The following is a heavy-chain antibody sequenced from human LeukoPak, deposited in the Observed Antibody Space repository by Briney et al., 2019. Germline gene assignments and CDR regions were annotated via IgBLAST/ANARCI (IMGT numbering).Heavy chain of an antibody. Sequence: ASVKVSCKASGYTFTSYYMHWVRQAPGQGLEWMGIINPSGGSTSYAQKFQGRVTKTRDTSTSTVYMELSSLRSEDTAVYYCARVIAAAGAFDIWGQGTMVTVSS. CDR2: INPSGGST. CDR1: GYTFTSYY. J-gene: IGHJ3*02. V-gene: IGHV1-46*01. CDR3: ARVIAAAGAFDI. D-gene: IGHD6-13*01.